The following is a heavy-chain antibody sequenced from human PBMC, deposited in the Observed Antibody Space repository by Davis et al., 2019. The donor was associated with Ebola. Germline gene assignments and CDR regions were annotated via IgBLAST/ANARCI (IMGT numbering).Heavy chain of an antibody. V-gene: IGHV3-64*01. CDR2: ISSNGGST. Sequence: PGGSLRLSCAASGFTFSSYAMHWVRQAPGKGLEYFSAISSNGGSTYYANSVKGRFTISRDNSKNTLYLQMGSLRAEDMAVYYCAMDYGMDVWGQGTTVTVSS. J-gene: IGHJ6*02. CDR1: GFTFSSYA. CDR3: AMDYGMDV.